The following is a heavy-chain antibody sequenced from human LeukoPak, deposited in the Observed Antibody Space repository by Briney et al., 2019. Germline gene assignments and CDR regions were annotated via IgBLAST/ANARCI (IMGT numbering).Heavy chain of an antibody. CDR2: LNPQSGHT. CDR1: GYTFITYD. CDR3: SRGPWFRSLVGYCADGVCYPGY. Sequence: ASVKVSCKASGYTFITYDIIRVRQAAGQGLEWVGWLNPQSGHTGYTENFQGRVIMTMDSSTATVYMELRSLRFEDTAVYYCSRGPWFRSLVGYCADGVCYPGYWGQGTLVTVSS. V-gene: IGHV1-8*01. J-gene: IGHJ4*02. D-gene: IGHD2-8*01.